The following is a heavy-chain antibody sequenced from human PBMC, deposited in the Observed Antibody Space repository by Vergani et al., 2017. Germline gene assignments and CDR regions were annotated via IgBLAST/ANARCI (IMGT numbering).Heavy chain of an antibody. CDR1: GFTFSSYW. V-gene: IGHV3-74*01. J-gene: IGHJ6*03. Sequence: EVQLVESGGGLVQPGGSLRLSCAASGFTFSSYWMHWVRQAPGKGLVWVSRINSDGSSTSYAVSVKGRFTISRDNAKNTLYLQMNSLRAEDTAVYYCARPRRPNYYYYYMDVWGKGTTVTVSS. CDR2: INSDGSST. CDR3: ARPRRPNYYYYYMDV.